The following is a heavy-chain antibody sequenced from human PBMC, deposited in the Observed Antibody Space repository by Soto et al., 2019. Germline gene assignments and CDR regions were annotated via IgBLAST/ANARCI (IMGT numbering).Heavy chain of an antibody. Sequence: SSVKVSCQASGYTFTGYYMHWVRQAPGQGLEWMGWINPNSGGTNYAQKFQGRVTMTRDTSISTAYMELSRLRSDDTAVYYCARGPYSVSYYGDWGQGTLVSASA. CDR2: INPNSGGT. CDR1: GYTFTGYY. D-gene: IGHD1-26*01. J-gene: IGHJ4*02. CDR3: ARGPYSVSYYGD. V-gene: IGHV1-2*02.